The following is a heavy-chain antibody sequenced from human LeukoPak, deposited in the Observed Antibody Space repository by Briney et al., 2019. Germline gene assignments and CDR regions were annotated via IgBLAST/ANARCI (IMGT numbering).Heavy chain of an antibody. J-gene: IGHJ3*02. CDR2: IYYSGST. CDR3: ARVLGSGWYVENAFDI. CDR1: GGSISSSSYY. D-gene: IGHD6-19*01. V-gene: IGHV4-39*07. Sequence: SETLSLTCTVSGGSISSSSYYWGWIRQPPGKGLEWIGRIYYSGSTNYNPSLKSRVTISVDTSKNQFSLKLSSVTAADTAVYYCARVLGSGWYVENAFDIWGQGTMVTVSS.